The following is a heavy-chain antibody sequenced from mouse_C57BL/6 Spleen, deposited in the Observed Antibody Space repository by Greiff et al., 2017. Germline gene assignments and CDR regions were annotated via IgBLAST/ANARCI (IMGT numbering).Heavy chain of an antibody. Sequence: DVKLVESGGGLVKPGGSLKLSCAASGFTFSDSGMHWVRQAPEKGLEWVAYISSGSSTIYYADTVKGRFTISRDNAKNTLFLQMTSLRSEDTAMYYCARNYFDYWGQGTTLTVSS. J-gene: IGHJ2*01. CDR2: ISSGSSTI. CDR1: GFTFSDSG. V-gene: IGHV5-17*01. CDR3: ARNYFDY.